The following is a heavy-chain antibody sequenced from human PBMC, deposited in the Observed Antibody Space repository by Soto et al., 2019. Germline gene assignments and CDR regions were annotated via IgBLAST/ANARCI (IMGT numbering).Heavy chain of an antibody. V-gene: IGHV3-74*01. CDR2: INSDGSST. Sequence: GGSLRLSCAASGFTFSSYWMHWVRQAPGKGLVWVSRINSDGSSTSYADSVKGRFTISRDNAKNTLYLQINSLRAEDTAVYYCARGAHSSGYYYVDYWGQGTLVTVSS. J-gene: IGHJ4*02. CDR3: ARGAHSSGYYYVDY. D-gene: IGHD3-22*01. CDR1: GFTFSSYW.